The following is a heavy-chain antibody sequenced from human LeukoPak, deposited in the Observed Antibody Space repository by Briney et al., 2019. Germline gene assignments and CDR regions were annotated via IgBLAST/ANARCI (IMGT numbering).Heavy chain of an antibody. CDR3: AKVATRNPKSKYYFDY. Sequence: PGGSLRLSCAASGFTFSSYAMSWVRQAPGKGLEWVSAISGSGGSTHYADSVKGRFTISRDNSKNTLYLQMNSLRAEDTAVYYCAKVATRNPKSKYYFDYWGQGTLVTVSS. CDR1: GFTFSSYA. V-gene: IGHV3-23*01. D-gene: IGHD2-15*01. J-gene: IGHJ4*02. CDR2: ISGSGGST.